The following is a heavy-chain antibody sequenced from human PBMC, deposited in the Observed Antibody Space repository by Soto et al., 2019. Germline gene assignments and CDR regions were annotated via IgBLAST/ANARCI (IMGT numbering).Heavy chain of an antibody. J-gene: IGHJ4*02. D-gene: IGHD5-18*01. Sequence: SVKVSCKASGGTFSSYAISWVRQAPGQGLEWMGGIIPIFGTANYAQKFQGRVTITADKSTRTAYMELSSLRSEDTAVYYCARDLRGYSYGQGDDWGQGTLVAVSS. CDR1: GGTFSSYA. V-gene: IGHV1-69*06. CDR2: IIPIFGTA. CDR3: ARDLRGYSYGQGDD.